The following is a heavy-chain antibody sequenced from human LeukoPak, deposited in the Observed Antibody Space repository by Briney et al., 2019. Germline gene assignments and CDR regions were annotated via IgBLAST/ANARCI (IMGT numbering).Heavy chain of an antibody. CDR1: GYSFTDYY. J-gene: IGHJ3*02. Sequence: ASVKVSCKASGYSFTDYYIHWVRQAPGQGLEWVGWINPNTGGTNFAQKFQGRVSMTRDTSLGIVYMEVNFLISDDTAVFYCARVADCGGDCYPKAFDIWGQGTVVTVSS. CDR2: INPNTGGT. CDR3: ARVADCGGDCYPKAFDI. V-gene: IGHV1-2*02. D-gene: IGHD2-21*02.